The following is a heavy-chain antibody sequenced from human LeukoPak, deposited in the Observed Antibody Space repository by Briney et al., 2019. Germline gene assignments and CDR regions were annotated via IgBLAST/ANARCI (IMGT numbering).Heavy chain of an antibody. CDR1: GFTFIGYA. Sequence: GGSLRLSCAASGFTFIGYAMSWVRQVPGKGLEWVSAINGEATNTFYAESVKGRFTISRDNSKNTLYLQMNSLRAEDTAVYYCARDKSVTMVRGPRGYAFDIWGQGTMVTVSS. V-gene: IGHV3-23*01. CDR2: INGEATNT. J-gene: IGHJ3*02. D-gene: IGHD3-10*01. CDR3: ARDKSVTMVRGPRGYAFDI.